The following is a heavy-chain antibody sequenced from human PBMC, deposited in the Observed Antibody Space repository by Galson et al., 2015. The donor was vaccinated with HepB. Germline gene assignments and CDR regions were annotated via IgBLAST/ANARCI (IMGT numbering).Heavy chain of an antibody. D-gene: IGHD4-17*01. CDR2: INPNSGGT. Sequence: SVKVSCKASGSTFTGYYMHWVRQAPGQGLEWMGWINPNSGGTNYAQKFQGRVTMTRDTSISTAYMELSRLRSDDTAVYYCARVDAVTTEGTFDYWGQGTLVTVSS. J-gene: IGHJ4*02. V-gene: IGHV1-2*02. CDR1: GSTFTGYY. CDR3: ARVDAVTTEGTFDY.